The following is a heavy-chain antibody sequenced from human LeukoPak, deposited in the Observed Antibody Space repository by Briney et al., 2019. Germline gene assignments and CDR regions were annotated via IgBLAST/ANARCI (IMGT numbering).Heavy chain of an antibody. Sequence: PSETLSLTCAVDGGSLSGYYWSWIRQTPGKGLEWIGEIRRSGNANYNPPLKSRVTLSIDTSKNHFSLNLTSVTAADTAMYYCARRPMPTTMTSPFDYWGPGAQVTVSS. V-gene: IGHV4-34*01. CDR3: ARRPMPTTMTSPFDY. D-gene: IGHD4-17*01. CDR2: IRRSGNA. CDR1: GGSLSGYY. J-gene: IGHJ4*02.